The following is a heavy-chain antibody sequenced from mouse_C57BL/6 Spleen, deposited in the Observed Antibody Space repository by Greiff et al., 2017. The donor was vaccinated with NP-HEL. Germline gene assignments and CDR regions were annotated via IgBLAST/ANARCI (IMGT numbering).Heavy chain of an antibody. CDR2: IDPETGGT. Sequence: VQLQQSGAELVRPGASVTLSCKASGYTFTDYEMHWVKQTPVHGLEWIGAIDPETGGTAYNQKFKGKAILTADKSSSTAYMELRSLTSEDSAVYYCTKYGSSWYFEVWGTGTTVTVSS. D-gene: IGHD1-1*01. V-gene: IGHV1-15*01. CDR1: GYTFTDYE. CDR3: TKYGSSWYFEV. J-gene: IGHJ1*03.